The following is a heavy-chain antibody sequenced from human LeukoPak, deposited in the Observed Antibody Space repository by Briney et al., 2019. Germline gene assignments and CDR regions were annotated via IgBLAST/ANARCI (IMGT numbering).Heavy chain of an antibody. CDR3: ARARGTYCSSTSCYIGGAFDI. D-gene: IGHD2-2*02. CDR1: GGSISSSSYY. V-gene: IGHV4-39*07. Sequence: PSETLSLTCTVSGGSISSSSYYWGWIRQPPGKGLEWIGSIYYSGSTNYNPSLKSRVTISVDTSKNQFSLKLSSVTAADTAVYYCARARGTYCSSTSCYIGGAFDIWGQGTMVTVSS. J-gene: IGHJ3*02. CDR2: IYYSGST.